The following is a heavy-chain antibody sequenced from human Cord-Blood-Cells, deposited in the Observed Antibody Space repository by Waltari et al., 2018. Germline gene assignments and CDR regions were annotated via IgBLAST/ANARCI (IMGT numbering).Heavy chain of an antibody. D-gene: IGHD6-13*01. CDR2: MNPNRGNT. CDR3: ARVGAAAGRTDAFDI. V-gene: IGHV1-8*03. J-gene: IGHJ3*02. Sequence: QVQLVQSGAEVKKPGASVKVSCKASGYTFTSYDINWVRQATGQGLEWMEWMNPNRGNTGYAQKFQGRVTITRNTSISTAYMELSSLRSEDTAVYYCARVGAAAGRTDAFDIWGQGTMVTVSS. CDR1: GYTFTSYD.